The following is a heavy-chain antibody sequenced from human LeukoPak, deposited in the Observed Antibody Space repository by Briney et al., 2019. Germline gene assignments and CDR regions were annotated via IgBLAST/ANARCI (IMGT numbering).Heavy chain of an antibody. D-gene: IGHD5-18*01. Sequence: ASVKVSCKASGYTFTGYYMHWVRQAPGQGLEWMGWINPNSGGTNYAQKFQGRVTMTRDMSTSTVYMELSSLSSEDTAVYYCARAGAYTYGFFDYWGQGTLVTVSS. V-gene: IGHV1-2*02. CDR1: GYTFTGYY. CDR2: INPNSGGT. J-gene: IGHJ4*02. CDR3: ARAGAYTYGFFDY.